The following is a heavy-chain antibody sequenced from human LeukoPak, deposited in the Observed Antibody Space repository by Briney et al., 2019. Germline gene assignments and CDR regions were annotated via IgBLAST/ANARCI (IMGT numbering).Heavy chain of an antibody. J-gene: IGHJ4*02. Sequence: GGSLRLSCVASGFTFSNYWMTWVRQAPGKGLEWVANIKQDGSEKYYVDSVKGRFTISRDNAKNSLYLQMNSLRAEDTAVYYCARTYGGKCDYWGQGTLVTVSS. D-gene: IGHD4-23*01. CDR2: IKQDGSEK. V-gene: IGHV3-7*01. CDR3: ARTYGGKCDY. CDR1: GFTFSNYW.